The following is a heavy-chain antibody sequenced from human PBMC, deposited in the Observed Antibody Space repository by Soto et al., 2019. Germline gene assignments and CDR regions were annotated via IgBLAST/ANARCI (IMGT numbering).Heavy chain of an antibody. D-gene: IGHD6-19*01. J-gene: IGHJ4*02. CDR2: ISYSGST. V-gene: IGHV4-59*08. CDR1: GGSISSYY. Sequence: KTSETLSLTCTVSGGSISSYYWSWIRQPPGKGLEWIGYISYSGSTNYNPSLKSRVTISVDTSKNQFSLKLSSVTAADTAVYYCARHVGGGWNNGWYYFDYWGQGTLVTVSS. CDR3: ARHVGGGWNNGWYYFDY.